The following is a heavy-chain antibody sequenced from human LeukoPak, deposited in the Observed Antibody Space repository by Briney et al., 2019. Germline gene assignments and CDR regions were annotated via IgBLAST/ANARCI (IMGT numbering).Heavy chain of an antibody. CDR2: IYPGDSDT. J-gene: IGHJ6*02. CDR1: GYSFTSYW. V-gene: IGHV5-51*01. Sequence: PGESLKISCKGSGYSFTSYWIGWVRHMPGKGLEWMGIIYPGDSDTRYSPSFQGQVTISADKSISTAYLQWSSLKASDTAMYYCARHGAAGPQTYYYYYYGMDVWGQGTTVTVSS. CDR3: ARHGAAGPQTYYYYYYGMDV. D-gene: IGHD6-13*01.